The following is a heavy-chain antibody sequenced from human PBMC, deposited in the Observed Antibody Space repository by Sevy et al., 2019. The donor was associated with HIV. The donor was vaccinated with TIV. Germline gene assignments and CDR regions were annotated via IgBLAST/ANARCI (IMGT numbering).Heavy chain of an antibody. CDR2: ISSGSSTI. V-gene: IGHV3-48*04. J-gene: IGHJ6*02. CDR3: AKDIGRRTQNGYYGMDV. D-gene: IGHD6-13*01. CDR1: GFTFSSYS. Sequence: GGSLRLSCAASGFTFSSYSMNWVRQAPGKGLEWVSYISSGSSTIYYADSVKGRFTISRDNAKNSLYLQMNSLRPEDTALYYCAKDIGRRTQNGYYGMDVWGQGTTVTVSS.